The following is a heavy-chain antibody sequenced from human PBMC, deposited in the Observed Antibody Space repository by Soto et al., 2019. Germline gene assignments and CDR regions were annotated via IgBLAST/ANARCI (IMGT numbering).Heavy chain of an antibody. D-gene: IGHD4-17*01. CDR3: ASFGDYRDSAAPRI. V-gene: IGHV1-8*01. J-gene: IGHJ3*02. CDR2: MNPTSGNT. Sequence: QVQLVQSGAEVKKPGASVKVSCKASGYTFTSYDIDWVRQATGQGLEWMGWMNPTSGNTGYAQKFQGRVTMTRNTSISTAYMELSSLTSEDTSVYYCASFGDYRDSAAPRIWGQGTMVTVSS. CDR1: GYTFTSYD.